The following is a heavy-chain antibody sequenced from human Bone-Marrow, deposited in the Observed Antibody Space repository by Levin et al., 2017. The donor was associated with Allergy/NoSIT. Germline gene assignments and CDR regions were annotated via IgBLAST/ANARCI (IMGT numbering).Heavy chain of an antibody. CDR3: ARDAEEDYFDY. CDR1: GDSIRNSF. Sequence: SQTLSLPCTVSGDSIRNSFWNWIRQPPGKGLEWIGYIYYSGTTNYNPSLKSRVTISLDTSKNQFSLKLSSVTAADTAVYYCARDAEEDYFDYWGQGTLVTVSS. CDR2: IYYSGTT. V-gene: IGHV4-59*01. J-gene: IGHJ4*02.